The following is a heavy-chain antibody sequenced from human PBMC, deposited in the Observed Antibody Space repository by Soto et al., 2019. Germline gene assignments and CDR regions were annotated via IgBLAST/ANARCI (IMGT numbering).Heavy chain of an antibody. CDR1: GFTFSSYW. D-gene: IGHD5-18*01. Sequence: EVQVVESGGALVQPGGSLRLSCAASGFTFSSYWMHWARQGPGKGLVWVSRINREGTDTDYADSVKGRFTISRDNAKNTVYLQMNSLRAEDTAVYYCGRGGSDSPMAPGYWGQGTLVTVSS. J-gene: IGHJ4*02. CDR2: INREGTDT. CDR3: GRGGSDSPMAPGY. V-gene: IGHV3-74*01.